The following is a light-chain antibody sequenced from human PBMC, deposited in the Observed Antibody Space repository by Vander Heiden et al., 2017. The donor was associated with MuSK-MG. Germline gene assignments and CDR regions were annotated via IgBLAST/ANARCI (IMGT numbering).Light chain of an antibody. J-gene: IGKJ2*01. Sequence: KMSQLPSSLSAVVGDRVTITCLSSEYIGSYVNWSQQKPLIAPTLLLFAASNLQRGVPSTSRGPGPRTDFILTISKLQPEDFASYFFQQSDTVPLTFGQGTRL. CDR2: AAS. CDR1: EYIGSY. V-gene: IGKV1-39*01. CDR3: QQSDTVPLT.